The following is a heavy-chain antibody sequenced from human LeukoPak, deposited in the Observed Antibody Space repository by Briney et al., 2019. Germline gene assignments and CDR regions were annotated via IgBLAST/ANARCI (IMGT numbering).Heavy chain of an antibody. CDR2: INPNSGGT. J-gene: IGHJ6*02. V-gene: IGHV1-2*02. D-gene: IGHD4-17*01. CDR3: AREDGDYYYGMDV. Sequence: ASVTVSCKASGYTFTGYYMHWVRQAPGQGLEWMGWINPNSGGTNYAQKFQGRVTMTRDTSISTAYMELSRLRSDDTAVYYCAREDGDYYYGMDVGGQGTTVTVSS. CDR1: GYTFTGYY.